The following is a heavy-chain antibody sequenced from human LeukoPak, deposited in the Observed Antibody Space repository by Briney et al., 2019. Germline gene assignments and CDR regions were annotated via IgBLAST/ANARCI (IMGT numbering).Heavy chain of an antibody. V-gene: IGHV1-8*02. CDR2: MNPNSGNT. Sequence: ASVKVSCKASGYTFTGYYMHWVRQATGQGLEWMGWMNPNSGNTGYAQKFQGRVTMTRNTSISTAYMELSSLRSEDTAVYYCAREQYYHGSGSYTAGSDYYYYYGMDVWGQGTTVTVSS. CDR3: AREQYYHGSGSYTAGSDYYYYYGMDV. D-gene: IGHD3-10*01. CDR1: GYTFTGYY. J-gene: IGHJ6*02.